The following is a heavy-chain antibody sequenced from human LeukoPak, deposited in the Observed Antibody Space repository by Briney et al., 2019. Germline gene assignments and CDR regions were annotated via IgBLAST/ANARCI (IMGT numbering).Heavy chain of an antibody. Sequence: TGGSLRLSCAASGFTFSSYAMSWVRQAPGKGLEWVSVISRSGDIYYADSVKGRFTISRDNSKNTLYLQMNSLRAEDTAVYYCAKYQLLNNRYWRDAFDIWGQGTMVTVSS. CDR1: GFTFSSYA. J-gene: IGHJ3*02. CDR3: AKYQLLNNRYWRDAFDI. CDR2: ISRSGDI. D-gene: IGHD1-1*01. V-gene: IGHV3-23*01.